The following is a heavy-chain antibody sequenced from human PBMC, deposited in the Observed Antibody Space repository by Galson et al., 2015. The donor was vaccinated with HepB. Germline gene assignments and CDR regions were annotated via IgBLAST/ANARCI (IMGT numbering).Heavy chain of an antibody. CDR2: IIPILGIA. V-gene: IGHV1-69*04. CDR3: ARDRRLPAATRYDAFDI. CDR1: GGTFSSYA. D-gene: IGHD2-2*01. J-gene: IGHJ3*02. Sequence: SVKVSCKASGGTFSSYAISWVRQAPGQGLEWMGRIIPILGIANYAQKFQGRVTITADKSTSTAYMELSSLRSEDTAVYYCARDRRLPAATRYDAFDIWGQGTMVTVSS.